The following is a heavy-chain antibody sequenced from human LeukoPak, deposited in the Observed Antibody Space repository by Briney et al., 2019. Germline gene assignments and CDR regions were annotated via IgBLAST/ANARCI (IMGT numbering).Heavy chain of an antibody. CDR1: SPSISGYH. CDR2: IYCSGST. V-gene: IGHV4-59*01. D-gene: IGHD6-6*01. CDR3: ARGVEYSSSSGLGY. J-gene: IGHJ4*02. Sequence: SETLSLTCTVSSPSISGYHWSWTRQPPGEGLEWIGYIYCSGSTNYNPSLKSRVTISVDTSKNQFSLKLSSVTAADTAVYYCARGVEYSSSSGLGYRGQGTLVTVSS.